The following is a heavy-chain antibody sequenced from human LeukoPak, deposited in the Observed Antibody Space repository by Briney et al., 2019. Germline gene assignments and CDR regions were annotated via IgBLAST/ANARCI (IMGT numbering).Heavy chain of an antibody. Sequence: PGGSLRLSCAASGFTFSSYWMSWVRQAPGKGLEWVSGINWNGGSTGYADSVKGRFTISRDNSKNSLYLQMNNLRTEDTALYYCAKDIGYGAYNFGFNYWGQGTLVTVPS. CDR2: INWNGGST. J-gene: IGHJ4*02. CDR3: AKDIGYGAYNFGFNY. V-gene: IGHV3-20*04. D-gene: IGHD4-17*01. CDR1: GFTFSSYW.